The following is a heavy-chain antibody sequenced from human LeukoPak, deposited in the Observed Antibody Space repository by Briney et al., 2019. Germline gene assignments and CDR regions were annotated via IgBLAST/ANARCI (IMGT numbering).Heavy chain of an antibody. D-gene: IGHD3-10*01. CDR3: AAQEIKYYYGSGSYYGGY. Sequence: GASVKVSCKASGYTFTSYDINWVRQATGQGLEWMGWMNPNSGNTGYAQKFQGRVTMTRNTSISTAYMELSSLRSEDTAVYYCAAQEIKYYYGSGSYYGGYWGQGTLVTLSS. CDR1: GYTFTSYD. V-gene: IGHV1-8*01. J-gene: IGHJ4*02. CDR2: MNPNSGNT.